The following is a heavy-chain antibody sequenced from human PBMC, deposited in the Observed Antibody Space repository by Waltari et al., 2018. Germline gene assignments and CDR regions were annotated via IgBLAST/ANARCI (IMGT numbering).Heavy chain of an antibody. CDR3: IRPFEMGID. Sequence: EVQLVASGGALVQPGGSLTLSCAAPGLPIGDYAIHWVRQASEKGPEWVGRIRSRFKGDATAYGESVQGRFTISRDDSKNTVYLEMNSLKTDDTAVYYCIRPFEMGIDWGQGTLVTVSS. CDR1: GLPIGDYA. D-gene: IGHD7-27*01. J-gene: IGHJ4*02. CDR2: IRSRFKGDAT. V-gene: IGHV3-73*01.